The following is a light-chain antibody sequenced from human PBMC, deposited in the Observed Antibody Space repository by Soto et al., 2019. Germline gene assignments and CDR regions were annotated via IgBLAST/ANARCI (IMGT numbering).Light chain of an antibody. CDR3: QQYDNLPPQLT. CDR2: DAS. V-gene: IGKV1-33*01. CDR1: QDISNY. J-gene: IGKJ4*01. Sequence: DIQMTQSPSSLSASVGDRVTITCQASQDISNYLNWYQQKPGKAPKLLIYDASNLETGVPSRFSGSGSWTDFTFAISSLQPDDIATYYCQQYDNLPPQLTFGGGTKVEIK.